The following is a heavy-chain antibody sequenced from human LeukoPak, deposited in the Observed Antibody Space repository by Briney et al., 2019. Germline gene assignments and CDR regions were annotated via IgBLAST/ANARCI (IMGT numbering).Heavy chain of an antibody. CDR1: GFTFSDYY. D-gene: IGHD2-21*01. V-gene: IGHV3-11*01. CDR3: ARGASYSDYFDY. J-gene: IGHJ4*02. CDR2: ISSSGSTI. Sequence: GGSLRLSCAASGFTFSDYYMSWIRQAPGKGLEWVSYISSSGSTIYYADSVKGRFTISRGNAKNSLHLQMNSLRAEDTAVYYCARGASYSDYFDYWGQGTLVTVSS.